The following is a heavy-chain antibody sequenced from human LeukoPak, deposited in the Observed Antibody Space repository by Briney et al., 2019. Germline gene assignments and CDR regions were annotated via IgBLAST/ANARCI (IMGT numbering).Heavy chain of an antibody. CDR1: GGSISSYY. CDR3: ARRYPPYYYDSSGYSRRYYFDY. V-gene: IGHV4-59*12. Sequence: SETLSLTCTVSGGSISSYYWSWIRQPPGKGLEWIGYIYYSGSTNYNPSLKSRVTISVDTSKNQFSLKLSSVTAADTAVYYCARRYPPYYYDSSGYSRRYYFDYWGQGTLVTVSS. J-gene: IGHJ4*02. D-gene: IGHD3-22*01. CDR2: IYYSGST.